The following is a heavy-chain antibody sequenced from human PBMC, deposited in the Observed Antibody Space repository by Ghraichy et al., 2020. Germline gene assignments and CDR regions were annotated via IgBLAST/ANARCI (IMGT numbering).Heavy chain of an antibody. Sequence: SVKVSCEASGGTFSSYAISWVRQAPGQGLEWMGGIIPICGTANYAQKFQGRVTITADESTSTAYMELSSLRSEDTAVYYCARPDFNWNYHYYGMDVWGQGTPVTVSS. CDR1: GGTFSSYA. V-gene: IGHV1-69*01. J-gene: IGHJ6*02. D-gene: IGHD1-7*01. CDR3: ARPDFNWNYHYYGMDV. CDR2: IIPICGTA.